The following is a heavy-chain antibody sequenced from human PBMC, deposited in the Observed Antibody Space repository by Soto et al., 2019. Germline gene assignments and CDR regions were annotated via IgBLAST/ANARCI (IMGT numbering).Heavy chain of an antibody. D-gene: IGHD6-13*01. Sequence: SVKVACPASGFTFTSSAVQWVRQARGQRVEWIGWIVVGSGNTNYAQKFQERVTITRDMSTSTAYMELSSLRSEDTAVYYCAAARIGYSSSLDYYYGMDVWGQGATVTVSS. V-gene: IGHV1-58*01. CDR2: IVVGSGNT. CDR1: GFTFTSSA. J-gene: IGHJ6*02. CDR3: AAARIGYSSSLDYYYGMDV.